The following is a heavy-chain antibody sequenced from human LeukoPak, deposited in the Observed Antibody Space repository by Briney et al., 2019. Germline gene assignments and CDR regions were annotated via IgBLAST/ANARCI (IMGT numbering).Heavy chain of an antibody. CDR3: ARAVHYSGTSYQYTGGYYYFDF. J-gene: IGHJ4*02. D-gene: IGHD3-10*01. Sequence: SSETLSLTCTVSGGSISSYYWSWIRQPAGKGLEWIGRIYISGSTNYNPSLKSRVTMSVDTSKNQFSLKLSSVTAADTAVYYCARAVHYSGTSYQYTGGYYYFDFWGQGTLVTVSS. CDR1: GGSISSYY. CDR2: IYISGST. V-gene: IGHV4-4*07.